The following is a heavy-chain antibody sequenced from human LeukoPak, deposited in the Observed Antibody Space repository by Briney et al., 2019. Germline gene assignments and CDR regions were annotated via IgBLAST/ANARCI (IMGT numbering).Heavy chain of an antibody. V-gene: IGHV3-21*01. CDR1: GFTFSSYS. Sequence: GGSLRLSCAASGFTFSSYSMNWVRQAPGKGLEWVSSISSSSSYIYYADSVKGRFTISRDNAKNSLYLQMNSLRAEDTAVYYCARDYGFGVVMRAFDIWGQGTMVTVSS. CDR2: ISSSSSYI. D-gene: IGHD3-3*01. J-gene: IGHJ3*02. CDR3: ARDYGFGVVMRAFDI.